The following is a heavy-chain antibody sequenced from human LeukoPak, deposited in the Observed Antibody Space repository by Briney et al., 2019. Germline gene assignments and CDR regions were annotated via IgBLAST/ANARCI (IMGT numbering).Heavy chain of an antibody. D-gene: IGHD2-2*01. CDR3: ARGRPCNNLSCYLDL. CDR1: GFTFSSYG. Sequence: PGGSLRLSCAASGFTFSSYGMHWVRQAPGKGLEWVAVTWYDGSNKYYADSVKGRFTISRDNSKNTLYLQMNSLRAEDTAVYYCARGRPCNNLSCYLDLWGQGTLVTVSS. J-gene: IGHJ5*02. V-gene: IGHV3-33*01. CDR2: TWYDGSNK.